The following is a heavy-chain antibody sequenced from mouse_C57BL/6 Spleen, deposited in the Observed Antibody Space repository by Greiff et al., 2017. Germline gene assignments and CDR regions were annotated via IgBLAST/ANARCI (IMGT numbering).Heavy chain of an antibody. D-gene: IGHD1-1*01. V-gene: IGHV1-61*01. J-gene: IGHJ3*01. CDR3: ARTYYYGSSPFAY. Sequence: QVQLQQPGAELVRPGSSVKLSCKASGYTFTSYWMDWVKQRPGQGLEWIGNIYPSDSETHYNQKFKDKATLTVDKSSSTAYMQLSSLTSEDSPVYYCARTYYYGSSPFAYWGQGTLVTVSA. CDR2: IYPSDSET. CDR1: GYTFTSYW.